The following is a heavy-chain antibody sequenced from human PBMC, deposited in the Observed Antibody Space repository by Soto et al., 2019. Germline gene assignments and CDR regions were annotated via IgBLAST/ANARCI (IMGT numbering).Heavy chain of an antibody. Sequence: VKVSCKASGGTFTNYAFSWVRQAPGQGPEWMGGIIPIFGTPDYAQKFQGRVTITADESTRTASMELSSLRSDDTAVYYCARERSVGYCITTTCPKPFYYYAMDVWGQGTTVTVSS. D-gene: IGHD2-2*01. CDR1: GGTFTNYA. CDR2: IIPIFGTP. CDR3: ARERSVGYCITTTCPKPFYYYAMDV. V-gene: IGHV1-69*13. J-gene: IGHJ6*02.